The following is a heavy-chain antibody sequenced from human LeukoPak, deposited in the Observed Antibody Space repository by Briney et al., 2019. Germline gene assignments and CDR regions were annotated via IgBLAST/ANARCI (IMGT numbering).Heavy chain of an antibody. CDR3: ANMVSLDY. CDR2: IYYNGST. CDR1: GGSISSSSYY. D-gene: IGHD5-18*01. V-gene: IGHV4-39*01. J-gene: IGHJ4*02. Sequence: SETLSLTCTVSGGSISSSSYYWGWIRQPPGKGLEWIGSIYYNGSTYYNPSLKSRVTISVDTSKNQFSLKLSSVTAADTAVYYCANMVSLDYWGQGTLVTVSS.